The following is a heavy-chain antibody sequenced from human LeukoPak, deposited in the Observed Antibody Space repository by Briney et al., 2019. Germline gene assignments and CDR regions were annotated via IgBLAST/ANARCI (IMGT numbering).Heavy chain of an antibody. CDR1: GGSFSGYY. D-gene: IGHD2-2*01. Sequence: SETLSLTCAVSGGSFSGYYWSWIRQPPGQGLEWIGEINHSRSTNYTPSLKSRVTISVDTSKNQFSLKLSSVTAADTAVYYCARGLYCSSTSCPFPAHNWFDPWGQGTLVTVSS. V-gene: IGHV4-34*01. CDR2: INHSRST. J-gene: IGHJ5*02. CDR3: ARGLYCSSTSCPFPAHNWFDP.